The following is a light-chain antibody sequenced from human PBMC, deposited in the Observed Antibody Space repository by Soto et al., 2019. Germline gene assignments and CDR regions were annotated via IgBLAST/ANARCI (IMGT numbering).Light chain of an antibody. CDR3: QSSDSSLSAVV. CDR2: GNS. J-gene: IGLJ2*01. CDR1: SSNIGAGYN. Sequence: QSVLTQPPSVSGAPGQRVTISCTGSSSNIGAGYNVPWYQQLPGTAPKLLIYGNSNRPSGVPDRFSGSKSGTSASLAITGLQAADEAAYYCQSSDSSLSAVVFGGGTKLTVL. V-gene: IGLV1-40*01.